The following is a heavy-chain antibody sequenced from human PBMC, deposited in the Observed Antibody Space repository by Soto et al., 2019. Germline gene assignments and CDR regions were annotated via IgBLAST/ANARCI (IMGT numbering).Heavy chain of an antibody. CDR2: INHSGST. J-gene: IGHJ4*02. D-gene: IGHD3-22*01. CDR1: GGSFSGYY. CDR3: ARADYDRSGYYVY. Sequence: SETLSLTCAVYGGSFSGYYWSWIRQPPGKGLEWIGEINHSGSTNYNPSLKSRVTISVDTSKNQFSLKLSSVTAADTAVYYCARADYDRSGYYVYWGQGTLVTVFS. V-gene: IGHV4-34*01.